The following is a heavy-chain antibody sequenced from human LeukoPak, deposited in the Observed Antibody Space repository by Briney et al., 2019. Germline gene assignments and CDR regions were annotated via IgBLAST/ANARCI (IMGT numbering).Heavy chain of an antibody. CDR2: ISAYNGNT. CDR3: ARSPAAMVLFDY. D-gene: IGHD5-18*01. Sequence: ASVKVSCKASGYTFTSYGISWVRQAPGQGLEWMGWISAYNGNTNYAQKLQGRVTVTTDTSTSTAYMELRSLRSDDTAVYYCARSPAAMVLFDYWGQGTLVTVSS. CDR1: GYTFTSYG. J-gene: IGHJ4*02. V-gene: IGHV1-18*01.